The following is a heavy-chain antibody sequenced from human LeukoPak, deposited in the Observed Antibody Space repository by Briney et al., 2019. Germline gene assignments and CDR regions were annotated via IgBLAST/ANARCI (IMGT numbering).Heavy chain of an antibody. V-gene: IGHV1-8*01. CDR1: GYTSTSYD. J-gene: IGHJ4*02. D-gene: IGHD1-26*01. CDR2: MNPNSGNT. Sequence: ASVKVSCKASGYTSTSYDINWVRQATGQGLEWMGWMNPNSGNTGYAQKFQGRVTMTRSTSISAAYMELSSLRSEDTAVYYCAVISGSYYFDYWGQGTLVTVSS. CDR3: AVISGSYYFDY.